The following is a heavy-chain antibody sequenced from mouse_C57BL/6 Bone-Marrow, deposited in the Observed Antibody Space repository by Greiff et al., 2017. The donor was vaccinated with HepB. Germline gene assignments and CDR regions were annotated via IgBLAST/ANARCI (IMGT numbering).Heavy chain of an antibody. Sequence: QVQLKESGAELAKPGASVKLSCKASGYTFTSYWMHWVKQRPGQGLEWIGYINPSSGYTKYNQKFKDKATLTADKSSSTAYMQLSSLTYEDSAVYYCARHYGSSRWYFDVWGTGTTVTVSS. CDR3: ARHYGSSRWYFDV. D-gene: IGHD1-1*01. CDR1: GYTFTSYW. J-gene: IGHJ1*03. CDR2: INPSSGYT. V-gene: IGHV1-7*01.